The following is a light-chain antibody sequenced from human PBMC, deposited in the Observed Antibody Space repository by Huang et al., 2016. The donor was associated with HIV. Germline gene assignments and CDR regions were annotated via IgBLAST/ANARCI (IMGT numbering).Light chain of an antibody. CDR2: GAS. CDR1: QSVSSSY. Sequence: EIVLTQSPGTLSLSPGERATLSCRASQSVSSSYLAWYRQKPGQAPRLLIYGASSRATGIPDRFSGSGSGTDFTLTISRLEPEDLAVYYCQQYGSSPTTFGQGTKVEIK. V-gene: IGKV3-20*01. CDR3: QQYGSSPTT. J-gene: IGKJ1*01.